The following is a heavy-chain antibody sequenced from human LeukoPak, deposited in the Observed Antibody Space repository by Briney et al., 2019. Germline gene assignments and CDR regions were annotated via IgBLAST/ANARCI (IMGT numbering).Heavy chain of an antibody. CDR3: ARETAAHDAFDI. Sequence: GGSLRLSCAASGFTFSSYWMHWVRQAPGKGLVWVSRINSDGSSTSYADSVKGRFTISRDNAKNALYLQMNSLRAEDTAVYYCARETAAHDAFDIWGQGTMVTVSS. J-gene: IGHJ3*02. CDR2: INSDGSST. CDR1: GFTFSSYW. V-gene: IGHV3-74*01. D-gene: IGHD6-13*01.